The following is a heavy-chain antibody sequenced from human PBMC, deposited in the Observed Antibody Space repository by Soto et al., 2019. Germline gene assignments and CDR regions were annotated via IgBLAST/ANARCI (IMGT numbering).Heavy chain of an antibody. CDR1: GGSIISSNW. V-gene: IGHV4-4*02. Sequence: PSETLSLTCAVSGGSIISSNWWNWVRQPPGKGLEWIGEICHSGSTYYKPSLKSRVAMSVDTSKNQFSLKLTSATAADTAVYYCARRDWSGSTSHFYFDYWGQGVLVTVSS. D-gene: IGHD3-9*01. CDR3: ARRDWSGSTSHFYFDY. J-gene: IGHJ4*02. CDR2: ICHSGST.